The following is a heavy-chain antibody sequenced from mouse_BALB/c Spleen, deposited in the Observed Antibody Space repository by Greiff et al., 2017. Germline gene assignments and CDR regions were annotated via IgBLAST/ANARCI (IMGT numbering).Heavy chain of an antibody. V-gene: IGHV5-6-5*01. J-gene: IGHJ3*01. Sequence: VQLVESGGGLVKPGGSLKLSCAASGFTFSSYAMSWVRQTPEKRLEWVASISSGGSTYYPDSVKGRFTISRDNARNILYLQMSSLRSEDTAMYYCARGDVGFAYWGQGTLVTVSA. CDR2: ISSGGST. CDR3: ARGDVGFAY. CDR1: GFTFSSYA.